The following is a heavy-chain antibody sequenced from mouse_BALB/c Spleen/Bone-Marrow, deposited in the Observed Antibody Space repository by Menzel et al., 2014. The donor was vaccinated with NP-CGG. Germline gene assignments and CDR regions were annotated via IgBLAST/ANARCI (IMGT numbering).Heavy chain of an antibody. V-gene: IGHV2-6*02. Sequence: VKLMESGPGLVAPSQSLSITCTVSGFSLTSYGVHWVRQPPGKGLEWLVVIWSDGSTTYNSALKSRLGISKDNSKSQVFLKMNSLQTDDTAMYYCARNYYGNYAMDYWGQGTSVTVSS. J-gene: IGHJ4*01. D-gene: IGHD1-1*02. CDR2: IWSDGST. CDR3: ARNYYGNYAMDY. CDR1: GFSLTSYG.